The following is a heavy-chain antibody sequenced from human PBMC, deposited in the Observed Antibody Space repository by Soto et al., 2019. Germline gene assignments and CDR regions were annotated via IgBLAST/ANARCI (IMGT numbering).Heavy chain of an antibody. CDR1: GFTFSSYG. Sequence: QVQLVESGGGVVQPGRSLRLSCAASGFTFSSYGMHWVRQAPGKGLEWVAVIWYDGSNKYYADSVKGRFTISRDNSKNTLYLQMTSLRAEDRAVYYCARSWVAGQSDAFDIWGQGKMVTVSS. CDR3: ARSWVAGQSDAFDI. CDR2: IWYDGSNK. V-gene: IGHV3-33*01. J-gene: IGHJ3*02. D-gene: IGHD6-19*01.